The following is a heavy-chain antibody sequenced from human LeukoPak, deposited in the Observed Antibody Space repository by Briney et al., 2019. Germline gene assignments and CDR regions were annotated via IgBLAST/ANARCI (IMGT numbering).Heavy chain of an antibody. V-gene: IGHV4-34*01. CDR1: AGSFSGYY. CDR2: INHSGST. CDR3: ARGPVFRVATMGRDFDY. Sequence: PSESLSLTCAVYAGSFSGYYWSWIRQPPGKGLEWIGEINHSGSTNYNPSLKSRVTISVDTSKNQFSLKLSSVTAAHTALYYCARGPVFRVATMGRDFDYWGQGTLVTVSS. D-gene: IGHD5-24*01. J-gene: IGHJ4*02.